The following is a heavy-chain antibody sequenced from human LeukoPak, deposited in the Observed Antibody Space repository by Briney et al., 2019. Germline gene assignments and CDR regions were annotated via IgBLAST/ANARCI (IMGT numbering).Heavy chain of an antibody. Sequence: GGSLRLSCEASGFGFRTFDMSWVRQAPGKGLDWISAITNSADDTYYADSVKGRFTISRDNSRNTLDLQMNSLRAEDTAVYYCAKGSAAGRPYYFDFWGQGTLVTVSS. J-gene: IGHJ4*02. CDR2: ITNSADDT. V-gene: IGHV3-23*01. CDR1: GFGFRTFD. D-gene: IGHD6-6*01. CDR3: AKGSAAGRPYYFDF.